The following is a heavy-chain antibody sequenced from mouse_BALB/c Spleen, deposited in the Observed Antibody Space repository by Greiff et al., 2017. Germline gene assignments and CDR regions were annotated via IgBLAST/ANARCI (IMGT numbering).Heavy chain of an antibody. CDR1: GFTFSSYA. D-gene: IGHD2-1*01. J-gene: IGHJ4*01. CDR2: ISSGGSYT. CDR3: ARGGNSGDY. V-gene: IGHV5-9-3*01. Sequence: EVKVVESGGGLVKPGGSLKLSCAASGFTFSSYAMSWVRQTPEKRLEWVATISSGGSYTYYPDSVKGRFTISRDNAKNTLYLQMSSLRSEDTAMYYCARGGNSGDYWGQGTSVTVSS.